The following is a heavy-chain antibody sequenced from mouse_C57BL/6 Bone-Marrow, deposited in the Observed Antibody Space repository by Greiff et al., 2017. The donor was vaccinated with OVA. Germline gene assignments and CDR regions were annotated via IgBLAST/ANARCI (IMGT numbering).Heavy chain of an antibody. D-gene: IGHD1-2*01. CDR3: ARWRRQSV. Sequence: VKLMESGPELVKPGASVKISCKASGYAFSSSWMNWVKQRPGKGLEWIGRIYPGDGDTNYNGKFKGKATLTADKSSSTAYMQLSSLTSEDSAVYFCARWRRQSVWGQGTLVTVSA. V-gene: IGHV1-82*01. CDR1: GYAFSSSW. CDR2: IYPGDGDT. J-gene: IGHJ3*01.